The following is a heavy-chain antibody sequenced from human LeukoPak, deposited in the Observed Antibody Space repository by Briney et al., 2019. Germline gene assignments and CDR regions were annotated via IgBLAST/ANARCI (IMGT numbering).Heavy chain of an antibody. D-gene: IGHD4-17*01. V-gene: IGHV3-64*01. CDR1: GFTFSSYV. Sequence: PGGSLRLSCAASGFTFSSYVMSWVRQAPGKGLEYVSAISSNGGSTYYANSVKGRFTISRDNSKNTLYLQMGSLRAEDMAVYYCARKMYGDYRSDAFDIWGQGTMVTVSS. CDR3: ARKMYGDYRSDAFDI. CDR2: ISSNGGST. J-gene: IGHJ3*02.